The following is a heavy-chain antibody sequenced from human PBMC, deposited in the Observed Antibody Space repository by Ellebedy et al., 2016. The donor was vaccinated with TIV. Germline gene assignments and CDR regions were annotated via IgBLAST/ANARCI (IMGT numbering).Heavy chain of an antibody. CDR3: AREYYYDRSASPSFYFDY. V-gene: IGHV3-30-3*01. D-gene: IGHD3-22*01. Sequence: GGSLRLSXAASGFTFSCYVIHWVRQAPGKGLEWVAVISHDGSKTYYTDSVKGRFTISRDDSKNTLYLQMNSLRVEGTAVYYCAREYYYDRSASPSFYFDYWGQGTLVTVSS. CDR2: ISHDGSKT. J-gene: IGHJ4*02. CDR1: GFTFSCYV.